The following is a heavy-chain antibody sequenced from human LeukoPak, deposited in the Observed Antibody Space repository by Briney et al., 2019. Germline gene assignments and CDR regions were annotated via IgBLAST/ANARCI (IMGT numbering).Heavy chain of an antibody. J-gene: IGHJ5*02. Sequence: GGSLRLSCAASGFTFSTYSVNWVRQAPGKGLEWVSSISSSGSYIYYADSAKGRFTISRDNAKNSLYLQMNSLRAEDTAVYYCATSIIAAAGIRFDPWGQGTLVTVSS. V-gene: IGHV3-21*01. D-gene: IGHD6-13*01. CDR1: GFTFSTYS. CDR2: ISSSGSYI. CDR3: ATSIIAAAGIRFDP.